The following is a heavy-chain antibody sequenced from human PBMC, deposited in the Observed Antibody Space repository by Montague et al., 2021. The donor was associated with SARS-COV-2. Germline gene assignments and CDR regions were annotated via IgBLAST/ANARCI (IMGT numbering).Heavy chain of an antibody. D-gene: IGHD5/OR15-5a*01. CDR1: GFTFSKYS. J-gene: IGHJ3*02. CDR3: ARALSASYSVGGDSFDI. Sequence: SLRLSCAASGFTFSKYSMNWVRQAPGKGLEWVSSISTSSLYIYYAASAKGRFTISRANAKNSLSLQMDSLRAEDTAVYYCARALSASYSVGGDSFDIWGQGTMVTVSS. CDR2: ISTSSLYI. V-gene: IGHV3-21*01.